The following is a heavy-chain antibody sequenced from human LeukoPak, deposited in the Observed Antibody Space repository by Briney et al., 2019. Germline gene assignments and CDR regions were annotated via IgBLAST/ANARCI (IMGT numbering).Heavy chain of an antibody. Sequence: GGSLRLSCAASGFTFSSYAMSWVRQAPGKGLEWVSAISGSGGSRYYADSVKGRFTISRDNSKNTLYLQMNSLRAEDTAVYYCAGQRRGYSGYDPTPFDYWGQGTLVTVSS. CDR1: GFTFSSYA. D-gene: IGHD5-12*01. V-gene: IGHV3-23*01. J-gene: IGHJ4*02. CDR2: ISGSGGSR. CDR3: AGQRRGYSGYDPTPFDY.